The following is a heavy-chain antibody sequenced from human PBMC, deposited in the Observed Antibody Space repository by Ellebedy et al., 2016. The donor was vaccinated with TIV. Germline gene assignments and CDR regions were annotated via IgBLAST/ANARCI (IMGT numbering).Heavy chain of an antibody. CDR3: ARLGTGITRDEKNYFDY. Sequence: MPSETLSLTCTVSGGSISSYYWSWIRQPPGKGLEWIGYIYYSGSTNYNPSLKSRVTISVDTSKNQFSLKLSSVTAADTAVYYCARLGTGITRDEKNYFDYWGQGTLVTVSS. D-gene: IGHD1-7*01. V-gene: IGHV4-59*08. CDR1: GGSISSYY. J-gene: IGHJ4*02. CDR2: IYYSGST.